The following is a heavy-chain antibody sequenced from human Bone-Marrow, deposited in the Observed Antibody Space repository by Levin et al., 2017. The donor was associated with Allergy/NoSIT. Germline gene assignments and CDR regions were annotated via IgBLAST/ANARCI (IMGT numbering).Heavy chain of an antibody. V-gene: IGHV4-59*01. Sequence: SETLSLTCTVPGGSISSYYWSWIRQPPGKGLEWIGYIYYSGSTNYNPSLKSRVTISVDTSKNQFSLKLSSVTAADTAVYYCARVIVAAAGGRFDTWGQGTLVTVSS. D-gene: IGHD6-13*01. CDR3: ARVIVAAAGGRFDT. CDR1: GGSISSYY. CDR2: IYYSGST. J-gene: IGHJ5*02.